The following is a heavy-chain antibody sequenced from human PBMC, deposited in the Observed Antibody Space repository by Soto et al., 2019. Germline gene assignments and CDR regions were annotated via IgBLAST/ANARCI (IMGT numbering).Heavy chain of an antibody. D-gene: IGHD2-15*01. V-gene: IGHV1-69*12. CDR2: IIPIFGTA. J-gene: IGHJ4*02. Sequence: QVQLVQSGAEVKKPGSSVKVSCKASGGTFSSYAISWVRQAPGQGREWMGGIIPIFGTANYAQKFQGSVTITADESTSKAYMELSSLRSEDTAVYYCARESRYCSGGSCYFLPGIDYWGQGTLVTVSS. CDR1: GGTFSSYA. CDR3: ARESRYCSGGSCYFLPGIDY.